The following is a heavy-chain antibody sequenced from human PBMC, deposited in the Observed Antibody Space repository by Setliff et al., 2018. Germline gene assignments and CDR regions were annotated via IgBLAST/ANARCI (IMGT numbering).Heavy chain of an antibody. CDR1: DGSLSTYY. D-gene: IGHD5-12*01. J-gene: IGHJ4*02. V-gene: IGHV4-59*01. CDR3: ARGGTFRYFDF. Sequence: SETLSLTCTVSDGSLSTYYWSWIRQPPGKGLEFIGYVYYSGTANYSPSLRSRLTISVDTSENQFSLKLRSVTAADTAVYYCARGGTFRYFDFWGQGAPVTAPQ. CDR2: VYYSGTA.